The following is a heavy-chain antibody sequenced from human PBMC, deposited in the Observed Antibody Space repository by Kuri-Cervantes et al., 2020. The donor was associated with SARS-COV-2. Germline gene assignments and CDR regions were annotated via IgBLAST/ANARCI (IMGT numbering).Heavy chain of an antibody. CDR1: GFTFSGSA. Sequence: GESLKISCAASGFTFSGSAMHWVRQASGKGLEWVGRIRSKANSYATAYAASVKGRFTISRDDSKNTAYLQMNSLKTGDTAVYYCTRPLTGLDDAFDIWGQGTMVTVSS. V-gene: IGHV3-73*01. J-gene: IGHJ3*02. CDR2: IRSKANSYAT. D-gene: IGHD7-27*01. CDR3: TRPLTGLDDAFDI.